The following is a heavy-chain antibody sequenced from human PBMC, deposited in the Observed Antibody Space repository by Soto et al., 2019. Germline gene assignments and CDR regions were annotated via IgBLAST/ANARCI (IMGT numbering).Heavy chain of an antibody. CDR2: IYPGDSDT. J-gene: IGHJ6*02. D-gene: IGHD5-18*01. Sequence: GESLKISCKGSGYSFTSYWIGWVRQMPGKGLEWMGIIYPGDSDTRYSPSFQGQVTISADKSISTAYLQWSSLKASDTAMYYCAIRAYSYGLYYYYGMDVWGQGTTVTVSS. CDR1: GYSFTSYW. CDR3: AIRAYSYGLYYYYGMDV. V-gene: IGHV5-51*01.